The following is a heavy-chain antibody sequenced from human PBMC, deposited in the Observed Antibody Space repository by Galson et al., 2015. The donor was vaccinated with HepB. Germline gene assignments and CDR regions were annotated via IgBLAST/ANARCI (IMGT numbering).Heavy chain of an antibody. D-gene: IGHD3-9*01. J-gene: IGHJ3*02. V-gene: IGHV4-39*01. Sequence: ETLSLTCTVSGGSISSSSYYWGWIRQPPGKGLEWIGSIYYSGSTYYNPSLKSRVTISVDTSKNQFSLKLSSVTAADTAVYYCARQSYDILTGYLHAFDIWGQGTMVTVSS. CDR3: ARQSYDILTGYLHAFDI. CDR2: IYYSGST. CDR1: GGSISSSSYY.